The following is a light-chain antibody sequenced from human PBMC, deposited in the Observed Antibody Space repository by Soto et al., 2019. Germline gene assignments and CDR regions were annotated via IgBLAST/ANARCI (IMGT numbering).Light chain of an antibody. CDR2: GDS. CDR3: QSYDSSLSGWL. Sequence: QSVLTQPPSVSGAPGQRVTISCTGSSSNIGAGYNVHWYQQVPGTAPKLLIYGDSNRPSGVPDRFSGSKSGTSASLAITGLLAEDEADYYCQSYDSSLSGWLFGGGTKLTVL. V-gene: IGLV1-40*01. J-gene: IGLJ3*02. CDR1: SSNIGAGYN.